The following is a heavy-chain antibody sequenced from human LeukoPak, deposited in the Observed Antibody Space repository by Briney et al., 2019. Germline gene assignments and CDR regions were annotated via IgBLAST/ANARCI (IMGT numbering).Heavy chain of an antibody. CDR2: ISYDGSNK. J-gene: IGHJ4*02. V-gene: IGHV3-30*18. CDR1: GFTFSSYG. D-gene: IGHD2-21*02. CDR3: AKDGRAYCGGDCLDC. Sequence: GGSLRLSCAASGFTFSSYGMHWVRQAPGKGLEWVAVISYDGSNKYYADSVKGRFTISRDNSKNTLYLQMNSLRAEDTAVYYCAKDGRAYCGGDCLDCWGQGTLVTVSS.